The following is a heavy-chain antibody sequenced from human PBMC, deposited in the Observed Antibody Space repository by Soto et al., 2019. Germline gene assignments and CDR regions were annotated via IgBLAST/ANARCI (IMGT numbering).Heavy chain of an antibody. CDR1: GYTFTNYY. CDR2: INPSGGRT. D-gene: IGHD5-18*01. J-gene: IGHJ2*01. CDR3: ARDRGEQLWLRFSYWYFDL. V-gene: IGHV1-46*01. Sequence: ASVKVSCKASGYTFTNYYMHWVRQAPGQGLEWMGIINPSGGRTSYAQKFQGRVTMTRDTSTSTVYMELSSLRSEDTAVYYCARDRGEQLWLRFSYWYFDLWGRGNLVTVSS.